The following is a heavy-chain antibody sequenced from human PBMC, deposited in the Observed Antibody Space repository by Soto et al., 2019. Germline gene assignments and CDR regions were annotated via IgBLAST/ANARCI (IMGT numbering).Heavy chain of an antibody. Sequence: XTLSLPCRVSSGSLGTSDWNWIRQTAGTGLEWIGRIYITGSTNIHPSLKSRVAMSVDTAKNQFSLKLTSATAEDTAVYYCARGGRDGFDLWGQGTMVTVSS. CDR1: SGSLGTSD. CDR3: ARGGRDGFDL. J-gene: IGHJ3*01. V-gene: IGHV4-4*07. D-gene: IGHD3-10*01. CDR2: IYITGST.